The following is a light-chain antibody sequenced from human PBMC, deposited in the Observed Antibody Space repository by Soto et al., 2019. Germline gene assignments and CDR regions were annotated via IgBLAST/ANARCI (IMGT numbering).Light chain of an antibody. Sequence: QSALTQPGSVSGSPGQSVTISCTGTSSDVGGYNYVSWYQQHPGKAPKLMIYDVIKRPSGVPDRFSGSKSGNTASLTISGLQAEDDADYYCCSYVGSVTLVFGGGTKLTVL. CDR2: DVI. CDR1: SSDVGGYNY. CDR3: CSYVGSVTLV. V-gene: IGLV2-11*01. J-gene: IGLJ2*01.